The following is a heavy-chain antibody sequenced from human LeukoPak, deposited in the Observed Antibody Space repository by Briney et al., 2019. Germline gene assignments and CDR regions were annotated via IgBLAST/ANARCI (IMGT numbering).Heavy chain of an antibody. D-gene: IGHD1-26*01. V-gene: IGHV3-53*01. Sequence: GGSLRLSCAASAFTVNSNYMSWVRQAPGKGLEWVSVISTGGTTYYADSVKGRFTISRDNSKSTLYLQMNSLRAEDTALYYCARGGDIVGDIRSAFDIWGPGTLVTVSS. J-gene: IGHJ3*02. CDR2: ISTGGTT. CDR3: ARGGDIVGDIRSAFDI. CDR1: AFTVNSNY.